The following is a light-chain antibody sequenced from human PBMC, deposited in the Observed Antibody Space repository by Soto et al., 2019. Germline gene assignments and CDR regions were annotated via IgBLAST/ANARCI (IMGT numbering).Light chain of an antibody. J-gene: IGLJ2*01. Sequence: QSALTQSDSVSGSPGQSITLSCTGTSSDGGSYNLVSWYQQHPGKAPKLMIYEGSKRPSGVSNRFSGSKSGNTASLTISGLQAEDEADYYCCSYAGSVVFGGGTKLTVL. CDR2: EGS. V-gene: IGLV2-23*01. CDR1: SSDGGSYNL. CDR3: CSYAGSVV.